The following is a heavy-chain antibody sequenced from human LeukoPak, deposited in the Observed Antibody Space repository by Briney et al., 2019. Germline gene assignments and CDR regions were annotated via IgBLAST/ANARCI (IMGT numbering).Heavy chain of an antibody. J-gene: IGHJ4*02. CDR1: GGSISSYY. CDR3: RGGSYVGGYDY. Sequence: SETLSLTCTVSGGSISSYYWSWIRQPAGKGLEWIGRTYTSGSNNYNPSLKSRVTMSVDTSKNQFSLKLSSVTAADTAVYYCRGGSYVGGYDYWGQGTLVTVSS. V-gene: IGHV4-4*07. CDR2: TYTSGSN. D-gene: IGHD1-26*01.